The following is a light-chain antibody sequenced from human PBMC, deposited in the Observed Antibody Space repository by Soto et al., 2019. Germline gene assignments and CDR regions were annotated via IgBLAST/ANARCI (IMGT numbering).Light chain of an antibody. CDR1: SSDVGGYNY. V-gene: IGLV2-14*01. Sequence: QSALTQPASVSGSPGQSITISCTGTSSDVGGYNYVSWYQQHPGKAPNLMIYDVSNRPSGVSNRFSGSKSDNTASLTISGLQAEDEADYYCSSYTTSGSLVFGGGTKLTVL. J-gene: IGLJ2*01. CDR3: SSYTTSGSLV. CDR2: DVS.